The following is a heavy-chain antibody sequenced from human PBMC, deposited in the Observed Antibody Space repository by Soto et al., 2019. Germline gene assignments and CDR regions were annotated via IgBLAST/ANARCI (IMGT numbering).Heavy chain of an antibody. CDR3: ARTILAAASPFRH. V-gene: IGHV1-46*01. CDR2: INPSGGDT. D-gene: IGHD6-13*01. J-gene: IGHJ1*01. Sequence: ASVKVSCKASGYTFTDYYLHWVRQAPGQGLEWMGVINPSGGDTTYAQKFQGRVTMTRDTSTSTVYMELSSLRSQDTAVYYCARTILAAASPFRHWGQGTLVTVYS. CDR1: GYTFTDYY.